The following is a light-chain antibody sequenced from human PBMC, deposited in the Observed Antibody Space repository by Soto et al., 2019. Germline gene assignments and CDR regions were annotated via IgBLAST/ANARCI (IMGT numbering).Light chain of an antibody. J-gene: IGLJ2*01. CDR1: SSDVGGYYY. Sequence: QSALPQPASGSGSPGQSSTISCTGTSSDVGGYYYVSWYQQHPGKAPKPMIYDVTNRPSGVSNRYSESKSGNTASMSISGLQAEDGDDYFPSSYTTIGTYVLFGGRTTLTVL. V-gene: IGLV2-14*01. CDR2: DVT. CDR3: SSYTTIGTYVL.